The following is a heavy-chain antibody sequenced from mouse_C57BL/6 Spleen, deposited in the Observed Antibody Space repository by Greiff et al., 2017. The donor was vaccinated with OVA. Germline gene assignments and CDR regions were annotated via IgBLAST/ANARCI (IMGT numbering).Heavy chain of an antibody. CDR1: GYTFTDYN. Sequence: VQLKESGPELVKPGASVKMSCKASGYTFTDYNMHWVKQSHGKSLEWIGYINPNNGGTSYNQKFKGKATLTVNKSSSTAYMELRSLTSEDSAVYYCAMDYDWYFDVWGTGTTVTVSS. CDR2: INPNNGGT. V-gene: IGHV1-22*01. J-gene: IGHJ1*03. D-gene: IGHD2-4*01. CDR3: AMDYDWYFDV.